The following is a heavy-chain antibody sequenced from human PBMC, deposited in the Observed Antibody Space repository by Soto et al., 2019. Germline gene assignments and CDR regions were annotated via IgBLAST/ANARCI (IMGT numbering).Heavy chain of an antibody. Sequence: SGPTLVNPTQTLTLTCTFSGFSLNSRGLGVAWIRQPPGKALEWLALIYWNDDKRYSPSLKSRLTITKDTSKNQVVLTLTNVDPMDTATYFCAHRPRSGRDYWGQGTMVTVYS. V-gene: IGHV2-5*01. CDR2: IYWNDDK. CDR3: AHRPRSGRDY. CDR1: GFSLNSRGLG. J-gene: IGHJ4*02.